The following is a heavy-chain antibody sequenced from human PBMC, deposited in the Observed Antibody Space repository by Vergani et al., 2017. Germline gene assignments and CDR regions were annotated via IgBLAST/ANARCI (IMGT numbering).Heavy chain of an antibody. D-gene: IGHD3-10*01. CDR1: GYTFTSYY. V-gene: IGHV1-46*03. CDR3: ARGNIVREVIRSFYYYGMDV. Sequence: QVQLVQSGAEVKKPGASVKVSCKASGYTFTSYYMHWVRQAPGQGLEWMGIINPSGGSTSYAQKFQGRVTMTRDTSTSTVYMELSSLRSDDTAVYYCARGNIVREVIRSFYYYGMDVWGQGTTVTVSS. CDR2: INPSGGST. J-gene: IGHJ6*02.